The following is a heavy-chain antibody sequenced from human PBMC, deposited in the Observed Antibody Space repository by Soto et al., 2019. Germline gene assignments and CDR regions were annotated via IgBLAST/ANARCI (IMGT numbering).Heavy chain of an antibody. CDR1: GGSFSGDY. CDR3: AKGRHILTGYYRPSYNWFDP. J-gene: IGHJ5*02. CDR2: INHRVST. V-gene: IGHV4-34*01. D-gene: IGHD3-9*01. Sequence: PSDTLSLTCALYGGSFSGDYWSWIRQPPGTGLEWIGEINHRVSTNYNPSLNSRVTISVDTSKNQFSLKLSSVTAADTAVYYCAKGRHILTGYYRPSYNWFDPWGQGTLVTVS.